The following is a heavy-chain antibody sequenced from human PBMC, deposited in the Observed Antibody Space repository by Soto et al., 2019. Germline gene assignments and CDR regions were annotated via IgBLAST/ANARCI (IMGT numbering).Heavy chain of an antibody. V-gene: IGHV1-69*12. D-gene: IGHD3-3*01. CDR2: IIPIFGTA. J-gene: IGHJ6*02. CDR1: GGTFSSYA. Sequence: QVQLVQSGAEVKKPGSSVKVSCKASGGTFSSYAISWVRQAPGQGLEWMGGIIPIFGTANYAQKFQGRVTITADESTSTAYMELSSLRSEDTAVYYCARDYYDFWSGYSVYYYGMDVWGQGTTVTVSS. CDR3: ARDYYDFWSGYSVYYYGMDV.